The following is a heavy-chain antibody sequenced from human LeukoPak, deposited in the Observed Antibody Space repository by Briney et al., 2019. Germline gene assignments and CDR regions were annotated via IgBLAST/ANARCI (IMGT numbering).Heavy chain of an antibody. V-gene: IGHV4-34*01. D-gene: IGHD3-22*01. CDR1: GFTFSDYY. CDR3: ARGLHLYYYDSSGYYGY. CDR2: INHSGST. J-gene: IGHJ4*02. Sequence: GSLRLSCAASGFTFSDYYMSWIRQPPGKGLEWIGEINHSGSTNYNPSLKSRVTISVDTSKNQFSLKLSSVTAADTAVYYCARGLHLYYYDSSGYYGYWGQGTLVTVSS.